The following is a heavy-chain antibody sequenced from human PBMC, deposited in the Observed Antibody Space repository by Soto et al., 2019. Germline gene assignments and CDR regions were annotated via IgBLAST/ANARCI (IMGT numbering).Heavy chain of an antibody. D-gene: IGHD2-2*01. V-gene: IGHV3-7*05. Sequence: PGGSLRLSCAASGFTFSSYWMSWVRQAPGKGLEWVANIKQDGSEKYYVDSVKGRFTISRDNAKNSLYLQMNSLRAEDTAVYYCARVQLPSWGQGYSYGMDVWGQGTTVTVAS. J-gene: IGHJ6*02. CDR3: ARVQLPSWGQGYSYGMDV. CDR2: IKQDGSEK. CDR1: GFTFSSYW.